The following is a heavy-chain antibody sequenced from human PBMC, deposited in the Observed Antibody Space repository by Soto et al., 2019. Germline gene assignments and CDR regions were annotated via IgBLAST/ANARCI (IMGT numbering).Heavy chain of an antibody. CDR3: ARGPFEYSSSSHLKKYYYYYYGMDV. Sequence: KASETLSLTCTVSGGSISSYYWSWIRQPPGKGLEWIGYIYYSGSTNYNPSLKSRVTISVDTSKNQFSLKLSSVTAADTAVYYCARGPFEYSSSSHLKKYYYYYYGMDVWGQGTTVTVSS. D-gene: IGHD6-6*01. CDR2: IYYSGST. J-gene: IGHJ6*02. CDR1: GGSISSYY. V-gene: IGHV4-59*01.